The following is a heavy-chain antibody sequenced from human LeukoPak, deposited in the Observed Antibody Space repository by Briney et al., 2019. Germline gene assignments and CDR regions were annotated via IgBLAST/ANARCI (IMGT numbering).Heavy chain of an antibody. Sequence: PSETLSLTCTVSGGSISSYYWSWIRQPPGKGLEWIGYIYYSGSTNYNPSLKSRVTISVVTSKNQFSLKLSSVTAADTAVYYCARDGGWHSGSYNSPFDYWGQGTLVTVSS. J-gene: IGHJ4*02. V-gene: IGHV4-59*01. D-gene: IGHD1-26*01. CDR1: GGSISSYY. CDR2: IYYSGST. CDR3: ARDGGWHSGSYNSPFDY.